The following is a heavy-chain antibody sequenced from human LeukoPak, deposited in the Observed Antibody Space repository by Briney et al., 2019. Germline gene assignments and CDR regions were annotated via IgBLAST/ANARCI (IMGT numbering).Heavy chain of an antibody. J-gene: IGHJ3*02. CDR2: IYYSGST. Sequence: PSETLSLTCTVSGGSISSGDYYWSWIRQPPGKGLEWIGYIYYSGSTYYNPSLKSRVTISVDTSKNQFSLRLSSVTAADPAVYYCARDRVIVVAPGAFDIWGQGTMVTVSS. CDR1: GGSISSGDYY. CDR3: ARDRVIVVAPGAFDI. V-gene: IGHV4-30-4*01. D-gene: IGHD3-22*01.